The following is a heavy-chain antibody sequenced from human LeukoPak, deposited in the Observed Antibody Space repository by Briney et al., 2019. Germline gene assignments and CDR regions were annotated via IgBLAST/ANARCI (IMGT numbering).Heavy chain of an antibody. CDR3: ARDTPTILHP. J-gene: IGHJ5*02. V-gene: IGHV4-39*07. D-gene: IGHD3-9*01. CDR1: GCSISSSSYY. CDR2: IYYSGST. Sequence: PAGTLSLTCTVSGCSISSSSYYWGWIRQPPGKGREWIGSIYYSGSTYYNPSLKSRVTISVDTSKNQFSLKLSSVTAADTAVYYCARDTPTILHPWGQGTLVTVSS.